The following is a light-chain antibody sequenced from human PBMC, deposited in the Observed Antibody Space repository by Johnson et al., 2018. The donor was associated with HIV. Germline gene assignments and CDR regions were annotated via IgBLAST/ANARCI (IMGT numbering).Light chain of an antibody. CDR1: SSNIGNNY. Sequence: QSVLTQPSSVSAAPGQKVTITCSGSSSNIGNNYVSWYQQLPGTAPKLLIYDNNKRPSGIPDRFSGSKSGTSATLGITGLQTGDEADYYCGTWKSSLSAPYVFGTGTKVTVL. CDR3: GTWKSSLSAPYV. CDR2: DNN. J-gene: IGLJ1*01. V-gene: IGLV1-51*01.